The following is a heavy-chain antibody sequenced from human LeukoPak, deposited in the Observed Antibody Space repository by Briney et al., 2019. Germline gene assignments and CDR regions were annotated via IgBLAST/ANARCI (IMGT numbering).Heavy chain of an antibody. CDR2: ISGSGVNT. CDR1: GFTFSNFA. CDR3: AKLSMVTALSYFDY. V-gene: IGHV3-23*01. Sequence: GGSLRLSCLASGFTFSNFAMTWVRQAPGKGLEWVSVISGSGVNTYYADSVNGRFTISRGKSKNTLYLQMNNLRADDTAIYYCAKLSMVTALSYFDYWGQGTLVTVSS. J-gene: IGHJ4*02. D-gene: IGHD2-21*02.